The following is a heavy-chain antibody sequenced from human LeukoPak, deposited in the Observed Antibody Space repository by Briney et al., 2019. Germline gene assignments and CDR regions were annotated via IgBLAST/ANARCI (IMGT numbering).Heavy chain of an antibody. D-gene: IGHD3-22*01. V-gene: IGHV3-66*02. J-gene: IGHJ3*02. CDR3: ARELDSSGYSDAFDI. CDR2: IYSGDST. CDR1: GFTVSSNY. Sequence: GGSLRRSCAASGFTVSSNYMSWGRQAAGKGLEWVSVIYSGDSTYYADSVKGRFTISRDNSKNTLYLQMNSLRAEDTAVYYCARELDSSGYSDAFDIWGQGTLVTVS.